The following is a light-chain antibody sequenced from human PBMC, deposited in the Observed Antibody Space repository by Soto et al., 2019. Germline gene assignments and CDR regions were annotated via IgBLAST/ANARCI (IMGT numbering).Light chain of an antibody. CDR1: QSVSSNY. J-gene: IGKJ1*01. CDR3: QQYCRSPLT. V-gene: IGKV3-20*01. CDR2: GEY. Sequence: EIVLTQSPGTLSLSPGERATLSCRASQSVSSNYLAWYQQKPGQAPRLLIYGEYSMATGNPDRFSGSGSGTDFTLPISRLEPEDLAVYYCQQYCRSPLTFGQGTKVEIK.